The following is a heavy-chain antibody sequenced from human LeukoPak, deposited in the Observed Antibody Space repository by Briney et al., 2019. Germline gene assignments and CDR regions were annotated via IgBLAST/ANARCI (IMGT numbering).Heavy chain of an antibody. J-gene: IGHJ6*03. CDR1: GYTFTSYD. CDR3: ARSDHCSGGSCYFMDV. Sequence: ASVKVSCKASGYTFTSYDINWVRQATGQGLEWMGWMNPNSGNTGYAQKFQGRVTMTRDMSTSTVYMELSSLRSEDTAVYYCARSDHCSGGSCYFMDVWGKGTTVTVSS. V-gene: IGHV1-8*01. CDR2: MNPNSGNT. D-gene: IGHD2-15*01.